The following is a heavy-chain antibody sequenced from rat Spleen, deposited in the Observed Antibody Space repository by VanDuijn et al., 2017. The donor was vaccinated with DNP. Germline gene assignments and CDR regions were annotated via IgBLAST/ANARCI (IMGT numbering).Heavy chain of an antibody. J-gene: IGHJ2*01. V-gene: IGHV5-25*01. CDR2: IRTGGEDT. CDR1: GFTFSDSY. CDR3: ARHGEIRGSFDY. Sequence: EVRLVESGGDLVQPGRSLKLSCAASGFTFSDSYMAWVRQAPTKGLEWVASIRTGGEDTYYRDSVKGRFTISRDNAKNTLSLQMDSLRSEETATYYCARHGEIRGSFDYWGHGVMVTVSS. D-gene: IGHD4-4*01.